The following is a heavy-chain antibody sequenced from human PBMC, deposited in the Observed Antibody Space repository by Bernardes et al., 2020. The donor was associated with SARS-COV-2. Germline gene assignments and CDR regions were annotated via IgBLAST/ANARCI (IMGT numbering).Heavy chain of an antibody. CDR2: IYYSGST. CDR1: GGTINDFY. J-gene: IGHJ4*02. V-gene: IGHV4-59*01. D-gene: IGHD2-15*01. CDR3: ARGGWSLDF. Sequence: SETLSLTCTVSGGTINDFYWSWIRQPPGKGLEWIGYIYYSGSTNYNPSLKSRLTISVDTSNNQFSLTLTSVTAADTAVYYCARGGWSLDFWGQGTLVTVSS.